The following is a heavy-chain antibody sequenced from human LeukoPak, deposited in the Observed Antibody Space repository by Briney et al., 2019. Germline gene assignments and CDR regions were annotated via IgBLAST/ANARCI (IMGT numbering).Heavy chain of an antibody. CDR2: INGSGRTL. D-gene: IGHD2-15*01. CDR1: GFTFSSYN. V-gene: IGHV3-48*01. J-gene: IGHJ4*02. Sequence: GESLRLSCAASGFTFSSYNMNWVRQAPGKGLEWVSCINGSGRTLYYADSVKGRFTISRDNDKNSLYLQMNSLRAEDTAVYYCATLGYCSGGSCYGNEGYWGQGTLVTVSS. CDR3: ATLGYCSGGSCYGNEGY.